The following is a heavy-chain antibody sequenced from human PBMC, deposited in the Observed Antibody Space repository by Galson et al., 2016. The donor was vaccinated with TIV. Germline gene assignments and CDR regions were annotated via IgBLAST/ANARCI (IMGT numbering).Heavy chain of an antibody. CDR1: GDTFSSFV. J-gene: IGHJ4*02. CDR3: ARVNWARAFDY. Sequence: SVKVSCKASGDTFSSFVISWVRQAPGQGLEWLGWFNPDSGATQYAQKFQGRVTMTRDTSISTAYMELRRLISDDTAVYYCARVNWARAFDYWGQGTQVTVSS. V-gene: IGHV1-2*02. CDR2: FNPDSGAT. D-gene: IGHD7-27*01.